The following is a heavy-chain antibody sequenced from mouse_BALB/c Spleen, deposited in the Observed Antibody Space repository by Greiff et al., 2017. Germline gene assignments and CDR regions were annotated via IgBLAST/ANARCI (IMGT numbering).Heavy chain of an antibody. Sequence: EVKVVESGGGLVKPGGSLKLSCAASGFTFSSYAMSWVRQSPEKRLEWVAEISSGGSYTYYPDTVTGRFTISRDNAKNTLYLEMSSLRSEDTAMYYCARSYGSSYDGYAMDYWGQGTSVTVSS. V-gene: IGHV5-9-4*01. J-gene: IGHJ4*01. CDR2: ISSGGSYT. CDR3: ARSYGSSYDGYAMDY. CDR1: GFTFSSYA. D-gene: IGHD1-1*01.